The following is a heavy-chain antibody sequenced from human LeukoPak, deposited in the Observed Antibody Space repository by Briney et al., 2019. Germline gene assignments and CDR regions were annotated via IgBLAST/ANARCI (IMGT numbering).Heavy chain of an antibody. D-gene: IGHD1-26*01. CDR3: ARGSLGSYSLDY. V-gene: IGHV3-53*01. J-gene: IGHJ4*02. CDR2: IYSDGRT. CDR1: GFTVSIRY. Sequence: GRTLGLSCAASGFTVSIRYITWVREAPAKGREWVSLIYSDGRTYYADSVKGRCTISRDNSKNTLYLQMNSLRAEDTAVYYCARGSLGSYSLDYWGQGTLVTVSS.